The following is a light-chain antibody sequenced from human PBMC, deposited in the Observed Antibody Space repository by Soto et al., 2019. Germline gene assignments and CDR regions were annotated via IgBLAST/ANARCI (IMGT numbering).Light chain of an antibody. V-gene: IGKV3-20*01. CDR3: QQYGSSPPMYT. CDR1: QSISSTY. CDR2: GAS. Sequence: EMVLTQSPGTLSLSPGERATLSCRASQSISSTYLVWYRQKPGQAPRLLIYGASSRATGIPDRFSGSGSGTAFTLTISRLEPEDFAVYYCQQYGSSPPMYTFGQGTKLEIK. J-gene: IGKJ2*01.